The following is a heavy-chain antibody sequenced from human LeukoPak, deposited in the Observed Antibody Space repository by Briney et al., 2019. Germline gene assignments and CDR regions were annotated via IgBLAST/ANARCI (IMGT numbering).Heavy chain of an antibody. CDR3: ARDGGYYYFDY. D-gene: IGHD2-15*01. Sequence: PGGSLRLSCAASGFSFSSYEMHWVRQAPGRGLEWVALISHDAINKYYADSVKYRFAISRDNSKNTLFLQMDSLRPEDTALYYCARDGGYYYFDYWGQGTLVTVSS. CDR1: GFSFSSYE. J-gene: IGHJ4*02. CDR2: ISHDAINK. V-gene: IGHV3-30*09.